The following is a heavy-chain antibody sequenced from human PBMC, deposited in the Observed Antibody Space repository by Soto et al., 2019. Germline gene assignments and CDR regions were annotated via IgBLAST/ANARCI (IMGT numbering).Heavy chain of an antibody. J-gene: IGHJ4*02. V-gene: IGHV3-15*07. CDR1: GFTFSDAW. CDR2: VKSKTDGGTI. D-gene: IGHD6-19*01. CDR3: TAGRGY. Sequence: EVQLVESGGSMVKPGGSLRLSCAASGFTFSDAWMHWVRQAPGKGLKWVGRVKSKTDGGTIDYAAAVKGRFSISRDDSKYTVYLEMNSLKIEDTAVYYCTAGRGYWGQGTLVTVSS.